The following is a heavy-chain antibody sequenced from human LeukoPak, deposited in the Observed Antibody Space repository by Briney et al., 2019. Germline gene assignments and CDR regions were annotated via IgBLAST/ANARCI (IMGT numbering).Heavy chain of an antibody. Sequence: SQTLSLTCTVSGGSISSGANYWSWIRQPPGRGLGWIGYISHSESAYYSPSLESRITISVDRSKNQFSLKLKSVTAADTAIYYCARDGGTTSNPSHDTFAIWGQGTMVAVSS. CDR3: ARDGGTTSNPSHDTFAI. CDR1: GGSISSGANY. J-gene: IGHJ3*02. D-gene: IGHD4-11*01. CDR2: ISHSESA. V-gene: IGHV4-30-2*01.